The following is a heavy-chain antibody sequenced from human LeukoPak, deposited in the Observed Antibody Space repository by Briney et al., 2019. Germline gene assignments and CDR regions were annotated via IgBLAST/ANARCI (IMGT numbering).Heavy chain of an antibody. CDR2: FDPEQATT. V-gene: IGHV1-24*01. Sequence: ASVKVSCTVSGYSLSDLNIQWVRQAPGKGLECMGGFDPEQATTIYAQNFQGRLTMTEEISTDTVYMELSSLTSEDTAVYYCATRSGDFWSGFENWGQGTLVTVSS. CDR1: GYSLSDLN. J-gene: IGHJ4*02. CDR3: ATRSGDFWSGFEN. D-gene: IGHD3-3*01.